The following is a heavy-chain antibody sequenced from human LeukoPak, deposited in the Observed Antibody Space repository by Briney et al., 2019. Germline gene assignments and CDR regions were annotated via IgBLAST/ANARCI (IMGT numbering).Heavy chain of an antibody. J-gene: IGHJ4*02. CDR2: IQQDGSEQ. CDR1: GFTFSSYW. D-gene: IGHD4-23*01. V-gene: IGHV3-7*02. CDR3: ARNYGGYSH. Sequence: GGSLRLSCTASGFTFSSYWMSWVRQAPGKGLEWVANIQQDGSEQYYVDSVKGRFTISRDNAKNSLYLQMNSLRAEDTALYYCARNYGGYSHWGQGTLVTVSS.